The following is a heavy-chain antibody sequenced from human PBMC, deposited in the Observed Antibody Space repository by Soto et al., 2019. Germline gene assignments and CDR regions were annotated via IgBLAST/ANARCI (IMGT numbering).Heavy chain of an antibody. V-gene: IGHV3-21*01. Sequence: GGSLRLSCAASGFTFSSYAMHWVRQAPGKGLEWVSSISSSSSYIYYADSVKGRFTISRDNAKNSLYLQMNSLRAEDTAVYYCARGGDPLYYYGMDVWGQGTTVTVSS. CDR2: ISSSSSYI. D-gene: IGHD3-3*01. CDR1: GFTFSSYA. J-gene: IGHJ6*02. CDR3: ARGGDPLYYYGMDV.